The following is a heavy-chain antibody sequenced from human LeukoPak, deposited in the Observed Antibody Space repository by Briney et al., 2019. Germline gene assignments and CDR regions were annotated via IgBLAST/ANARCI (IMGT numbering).Heavy chain of an antibody. V-gene: IGHV3-23*01. CDR1: GFTFSSYA. Sequence: PGGSLRLSCAASGFTFSSYAMSWVRQAPGKGLEWVSAISGSGGSTYYADSVKGRFTISRDNSKNTLYLQMNSLRAEDTAVYYCAKGRQGSGSYPRPGVFDYWGQGTLVTVSS. J-gene: IGHJ4*02. CDR2: ISGSGGST. CDR3: AKGRQGSGSYPRPGVFDY. D-gene: IGHD1-26*01.